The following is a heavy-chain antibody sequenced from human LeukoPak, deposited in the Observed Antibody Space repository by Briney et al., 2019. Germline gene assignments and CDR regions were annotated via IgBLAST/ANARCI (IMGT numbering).Heavy chain of an antibody. CDR3: ARVAVSGPTGWFDS. V-gene: IGHV3-21*01. J-gene: IGHJ5*01. CDR1: GFALKSYS. D-gene: IGHD2-8*02. Sequence: AGGSLRLSCAGSGFALKSYSLSWVRQAPGKGLEWVSSISSTSAYIYYVDSVKGRFTISRDNVDNVVYLQMNSLGAEDTAVYYCARVAVSGPTGWFDSWGQGTLVIVSS. CDR2: ISSTSAYI.